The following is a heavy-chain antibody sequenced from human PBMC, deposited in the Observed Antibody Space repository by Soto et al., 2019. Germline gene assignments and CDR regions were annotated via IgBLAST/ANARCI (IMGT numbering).Heavy chain of an antibody. D-gene: IGHD4-4*01. V-gene: IGHV4-34*01. J-gene: IGHJ6*02. CDR1: GGSFTGYY. CDR2: INQGGAT. CDR3: ARGRLHLAPGTRHRYYAMDV. Sequence: QVQLHQWGAGLLQPSETLSLTCAIDGGSFTGYYWSWIRQAPGEGLEWIGEINQGGATNFHPSLKSRILISMDPSKNQFSVNLSYVTAADTAIYFCARGRLHLAPGTRHRYYAMDVWGQGTTVIISS.